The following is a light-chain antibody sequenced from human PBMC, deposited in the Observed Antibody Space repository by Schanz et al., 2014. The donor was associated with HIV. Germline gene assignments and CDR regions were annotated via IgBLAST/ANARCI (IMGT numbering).Light chain of an antibody. CDR3: NSYSHSNTYV. V-gene: IGLV2-14*03. CDR2: DVT. J-gene: IGLJ1*01. CDR1: SSDVGADNS. Sequence: QSALTQPASVSGSPGQSITISCTGTSSDVGADNSVSWYQQHPGRAPRLLVYDVTYRPSGVSNRFSGSKCGNTASLTISGLQPEDEADYYCNSYSHSNTYVFGSGTKLTV.